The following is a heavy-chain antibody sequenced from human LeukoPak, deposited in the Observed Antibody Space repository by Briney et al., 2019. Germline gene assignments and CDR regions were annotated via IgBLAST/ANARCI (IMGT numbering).Heavy chain of an antibody. CDR3: AKCRWVRQWLVQLFFDY. J-gene: IGHJ4*02. Sequence: ASVKVSCKISGHTLSELSMHWVRQAPGKGLEWMGGFDPENDERVYAQKFRGRVTMTEDTSTDTAYMELSSLSSEDTAVYYCAKCRWVRQWLVQLFFDYWGQGTLVTVSS. D-gene: IGHD6-19*01. CDR2: FDPENDER. CDR1: GHTLSELS. V-gene: IGHV1-24*01.